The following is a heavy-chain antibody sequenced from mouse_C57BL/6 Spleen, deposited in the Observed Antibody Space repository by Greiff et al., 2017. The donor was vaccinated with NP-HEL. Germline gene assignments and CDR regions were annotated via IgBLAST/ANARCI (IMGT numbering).Heavy chain of an antibody. CDR2: IYPGDGDT. CDR3: ARLTTVVDYAMDY. Sequence: QVHVKQSGAELVKPGASVKISCKASGYAFSSYWMNWVKQRPGKGLEWIGQIYPGDGDTNYNGKFKGKATLTADKSSSTAYMQLSSLTSEDSAVYFCARLTTVVDYAMDYWGQGTSVTVSS. D-gene: IGHD1-1*01. J-gene: IGHJ4*01. V-gene: IGHV1-80*01. CDR1: GYAFSSYW.